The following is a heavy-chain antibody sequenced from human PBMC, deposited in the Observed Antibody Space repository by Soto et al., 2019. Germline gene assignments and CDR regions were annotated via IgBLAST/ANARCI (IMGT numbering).Heavy chain of an antibody. V-gene: IGHV4-31*03. J-gene: IGHJ6*02. Sequence: QVQLQESGPGLVKPSQTLSLTCTVSGGSISSGGYYWSWIRQHPGKGLEWIGYIYYSGSTYYNPSLKSRVTLSVDTSKNQFSLKLSSVTAADTAVYYCASDSPMVRVVIIPGMDVWGQGTTVTVSS. CDR3: ASDSPMVRVVIIPGMDV. CDR1: GGSISSGGYY. D-gene: IGHD3-10*01. CDR2: IYYSGST.